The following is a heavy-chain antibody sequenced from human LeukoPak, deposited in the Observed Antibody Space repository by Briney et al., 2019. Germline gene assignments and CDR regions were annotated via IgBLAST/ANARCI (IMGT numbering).Heavy chain of an antibody. V-gene: IGHV3-30*04. CDR2: ISYDGSNK. CDR1: GFTFSSYA. CDR3: ARFGYDILTGLRGAFDI. J-gene: IGHJ3*02. D-gene: IGHD3-9*01. Sequence: GGSLRLSCAASGFTFSSYAMHWVRQAPGKGLEWVAVISYDGSNKYYADSVKGRFTISRDNSKNTLYLQMNSLRAEDTAVYYCARFGYDILTGLRGAFDIWGQGTMVAVSS.